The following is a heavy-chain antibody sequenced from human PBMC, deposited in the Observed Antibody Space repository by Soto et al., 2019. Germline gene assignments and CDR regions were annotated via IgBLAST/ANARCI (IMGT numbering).Heavy chain of an antibody. D-gene: IGHD3-22*01. CDR2: IYHSGST. Sequence: TLSLTCAVSGGSISSGGYSWSWIRQPPGKGLEWIGYIYHSGSTYYNPSLKSRVTISVDRSKNQFSLKLSSVTAADTAVYYCARGGQGYYYDYWGQGTLVTVSS. CDR3: ARGGQGYYYDY. J-gene: IGHJ4*02. CDR1: GGSISSGGYS. V-gene: IGHV4-30-2*01.